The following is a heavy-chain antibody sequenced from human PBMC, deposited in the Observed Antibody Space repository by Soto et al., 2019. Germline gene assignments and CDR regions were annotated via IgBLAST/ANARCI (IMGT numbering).Heavy chain of an antibody. J-gene: IGHJ6*02. CDR1: GGSISSGGYY. V-gene: IGHV4-31*03. CDR2: IYYSGST. D-gene: IGHD3-10*02. Sequence: SETLSLTCTVSGGSISSGGYYWSWIRQHPGKGLEWIGYIYYSGSTYYNPSLKSRVTISVDTSKNQFSLKLSSVTAADTAVYYCASVRGGYYYAMDVWGQGTTLTVSS. CDR3: ASVRGGYYYAMDV.